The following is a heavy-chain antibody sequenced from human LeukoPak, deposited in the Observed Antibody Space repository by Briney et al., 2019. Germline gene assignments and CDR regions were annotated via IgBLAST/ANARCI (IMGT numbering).Heavy chain of an antibody. CDR3: ARELPRSGGQTDAFDI. D-gene: IGHD1-26*01. CDR1: GFIFSNYA. Sequence: PGGSLRLSCAASGFIFSNYALNWVRQAPGEGLVWVSRINGDARSPSYADSVKGRFTISRDNAKNTLYLQMNRLRVEDTALYYCARELPRSGGQTDAFDIWGQGTMVTVSS. V-gene: IGHV3-74*01. J-gene: IGHJ3*02. CDR2: INGDARSP.